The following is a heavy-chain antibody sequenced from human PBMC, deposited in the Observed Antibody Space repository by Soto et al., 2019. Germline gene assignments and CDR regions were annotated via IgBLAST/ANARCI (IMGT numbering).Heavy chain of an antibody. V-gene: IGHV1-69*04. CDR1: GGTFSSYT. D-gene: IGHD3-9*01. J-gene: IGHJ6*03. CDR3: ARDSTGRYYDILTGYQQNGNYYYYYVDV. CDR2: IIPILGIA. Sequence: GASVKVSCKASGGTFSSYTISWVRQAPGQGLEWMGRIIPILGIANYAQKFQGRVTITADKSTSTAYMELSSLRSEDTAVYYCARDSTGRYYDILTGYQQNGNYYYYYVDVWGKGTTVTVSS.